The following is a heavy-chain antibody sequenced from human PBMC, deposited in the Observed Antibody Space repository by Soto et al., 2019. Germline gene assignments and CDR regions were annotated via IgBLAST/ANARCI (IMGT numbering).Heavy chain of an antibody. CDR1: GGTFSNYV. CDR3: ARDPRGTVVNPKGQLYGMDV. D-gene: IGHD2-21*01. Sequence: SVKVSCKASGGTFSNYVFSWVRQAPGQGLEWMGGIIPIFGTPTYAQKFQGRVTITADKSTNTAYMELSSLRFEDTAVYFCARDPRGTVVNPKGQLYGMDVWGQGTKVTVSS. CDR2: IIPIFGTP. V-gene: IGHV1-69*06. J-gene: IGHJ6*02.